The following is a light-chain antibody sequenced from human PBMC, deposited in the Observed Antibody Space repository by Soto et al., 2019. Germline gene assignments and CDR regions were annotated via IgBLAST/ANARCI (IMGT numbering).Light chain of an antibody. CDR1: QSVSNSY. Sequence: EMVLTQSPGTLSLSPGERATLSCRASQSVSNSYLAWHQQRPGQAPRLLIYGASSRATDIPERFSGSGSGKDFNLTISRLEPDDFAVYYCQQYDTSPTTFGQGTKVEVK. J-gene: IGKJ1*01. CDR3: QQYDTSPTT. CDR2: GAS. V-gene: IGKV3-20*01.